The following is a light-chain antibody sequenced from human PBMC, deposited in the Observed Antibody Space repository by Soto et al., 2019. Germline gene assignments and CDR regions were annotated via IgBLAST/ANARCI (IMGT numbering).Light chain of an antibody. Sequence: QSVLTQPPSVSFSPGQSITISCTGTSSDVGNYKYVSWYQQHPGKAPKLMIYEVSNRPSGVSNRFSGSKSGNTASLTISGLQAEDETDYYCFSYTSSGTYVFGTGTKVTVL. CDR3: FSYTSSGTYV. V-gene: IGLV2-14*01. CDR2: EVS. J-gene: IGLJ1*01. CDR1: SSDVGNYKY.